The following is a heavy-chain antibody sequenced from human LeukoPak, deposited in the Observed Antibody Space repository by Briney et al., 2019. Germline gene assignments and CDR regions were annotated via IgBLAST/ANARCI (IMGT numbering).Heavy chain of an antibody. CDR1: GGTFSSYA. J-gene: IGHJ6*02. V-gene: IGHV1-69*13. CDR3: ARASDIVVVPASPFRYYCDGMDV. D-gene: IGHD2-2*01. Sequence: SVKVSCKASGGTFSSYAISWVRQAPGQGLEWMGGIIPIFGTANYAQKFQGRVTITGDESTSTAYMELSSLRAEDTAVSYCARASDIVVVPASPFRYYCDGMDVWGQGTTVTVSS. CDR2: IIPIFGTA.